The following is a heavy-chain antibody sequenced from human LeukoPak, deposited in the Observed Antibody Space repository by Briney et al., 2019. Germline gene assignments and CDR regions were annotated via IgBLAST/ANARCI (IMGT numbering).Heavy chain of an antibody. CDR3: ARVVVRYGDYGDAFDS. CDR1: VFIFSDYS. CDR2: ISRSSSNI. J-gene: IGHJ3*02. Sequence: GGSVRLSCAVSVFIFSDYSMNWVRQAPGKGLEWVSFISRSSSNIYYADSVKGRIIISRDNAKNSLYLQMNSLRAEDTAVYYCARVVVRYGDYGDAFDSWGHGIIVSVSS. V-gene: IGHV3-21*01. D-gene: IGHD4-17*01.